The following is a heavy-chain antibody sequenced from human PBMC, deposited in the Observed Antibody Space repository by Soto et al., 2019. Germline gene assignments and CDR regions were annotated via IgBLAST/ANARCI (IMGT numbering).Heavy chain of an antibody. D-gene: IGHD1-7*01. Sequence: EVQLLESGGGLVQPGGSLRLSCAASGFTFSSYAMSWVRQAPGKGLEWVSSISGSGGRTYYAGSVEGRFTISRDNSKNTLYLQVNSLRAEDTAVYYCAKDTLNWNYIYFDHWGQGTLVTVSS. CDR2: ISGSGGRT. J-gene: IGHJ4*02. CDR3: AKDTLNWNYIYFDH. V-gene: IGHV3-23*01. CDR1: GFTFSSYA.